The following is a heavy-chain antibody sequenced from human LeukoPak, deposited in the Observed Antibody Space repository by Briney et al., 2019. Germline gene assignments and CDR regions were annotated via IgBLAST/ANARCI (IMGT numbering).Heavy chain of an antibody. CDR2: IKQDGSEK. Sequence: GGSLRLSCAASGFTFSGYWMSWVRQAPGKGLEWVANIKQDGSEKYYVDSVKGRFTISRDNAKNSLYLQMNSLRAEDTAVYYCARDQGYSYGPYYYDSSGYYPDYWGQGTLVTVSS. D-gene: IGHD3-22*01. CDR1: GFTFSGYW. CDR3: ARDQGYSYGPYYYDSSGYYPDY. J-gene: IGHJ4*02. V-gene: IGHV3-7*01.